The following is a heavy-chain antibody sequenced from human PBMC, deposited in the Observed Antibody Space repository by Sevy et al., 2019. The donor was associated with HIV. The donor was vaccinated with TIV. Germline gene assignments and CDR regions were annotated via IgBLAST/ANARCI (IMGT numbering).Heavy chain of an antibody. D-gene: IGHD1-26*01. Sequence: GGSLRLSSAASGFTFGNYAMTWVRQAAGKGLEWVSSISGTGGTTYYADSVKGRFTISRDNSKNTLYIQMNSLRAEDTAVYYCAKDRIEGARKLDYWGQGTLVTVSS. J-gene: IGHJ4*02. CDR2: ISGTGGTT. V-gene: IGHV3-23*01. CDR3: AKDRIEGARKLDY. CDR1: GFTFGNYA.